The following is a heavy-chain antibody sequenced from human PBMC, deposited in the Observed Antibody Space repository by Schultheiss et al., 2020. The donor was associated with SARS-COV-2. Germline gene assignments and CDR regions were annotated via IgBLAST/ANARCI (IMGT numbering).Heavy chain of an antibody. CDR1: GFTFSSYA. Sequence: GESLKISCAASGFTFSSYAMSWVRQAPGKGLEWVSAISGSGGSTYYADSVKGRFTISRDNSKNTLYLQMNSLRAEDTAVYYCAKVVGATTFSEDYFDYWGQGTLVTVSS. V-gene: IGHV3-23*01. CDR2: ISGSGGST. D-gene: IGHD1-26*01. CDR3: AKVVGATTFSEDYFDY. J-gene: IGHJ4*02.